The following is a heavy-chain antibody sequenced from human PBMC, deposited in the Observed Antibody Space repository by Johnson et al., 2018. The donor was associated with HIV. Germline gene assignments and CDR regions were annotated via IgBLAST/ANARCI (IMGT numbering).Heavy chain of an antibody. V-gene: IGHV3-NL1*01. Sequence: VQLVESGGGVVQPGRSLRLSCAASGFTFSSYAMHWVRQAPGKGLEWVSVIYSGRSTYYADSVEGRFTISRDDSKNTLYLQMNSLKTEDTAGYYCAREPSSSYAFDIWGQGTMVTVSS. D-gene: IGHD6-13*01. J-gene: IGHJ3*02. CDR1: GFTFSSYA. CDR3: AREPSSSYAFDI. CDR2: IYSGRST.